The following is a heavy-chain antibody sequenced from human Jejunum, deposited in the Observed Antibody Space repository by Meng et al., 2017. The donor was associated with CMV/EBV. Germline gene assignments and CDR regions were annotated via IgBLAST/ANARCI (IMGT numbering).Heavy chain of an antibody. CDR2: VSYDGGNT. CDR1: GFTFSAYT. CDR3: AREGHWERRAPHFDY. D-gene: IGHD1-26*01. Sequence: GFTFSAYTIHLVRQAPGKGLEWVAVVSYDGGNTYYADSVKGRFTISRDNSKNMMYVQMNSLRPDDTAVYYCAREGHWERRAPHFDYWGQGTLVTVSS. V-gene: IGHV3-30-3*01. J-gene: IGHJ4*02.